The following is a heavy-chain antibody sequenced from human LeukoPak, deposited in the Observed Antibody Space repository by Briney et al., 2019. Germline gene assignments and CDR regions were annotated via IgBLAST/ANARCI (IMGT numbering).Heavy chain of an antibody. Sequence: GGSLRLSCVASGFTFSSYNMHWVRQAPGKGLEWVAVISYDGSNKYYADSVKGRSTISRDNSKNTLCLQVNSLRPEDTAVYYCGRDTVGYGGAFDIWGQGTMVTVSS. CDR3: GRDTVGYGGAFDI. CDR1: GFTFSSYN. CDR2: ISYDGSNK. J-gene: IGHJ3*02. D-gene: IGHD5-18*01. V-gene: IGHV3-30-3*01.